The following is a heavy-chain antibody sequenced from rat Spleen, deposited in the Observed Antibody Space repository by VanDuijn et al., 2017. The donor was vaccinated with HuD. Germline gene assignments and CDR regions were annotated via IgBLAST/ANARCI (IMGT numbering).Heavy chain of an antibody. CDR3: ATAPPGYYSDWYFDF. CDR1: GFTFSNYG. J-gene: IGHJ1*01. D-gene: IGHD1-1*01. CDR2: ISPSGGST. Sequence: EVQLVESGGGLVQPGRSLKLSCAASGFTFSNYGMHWIRQAPTKGLEWVASISPSGGSTYYRDSVKGRFTISRDNAKSTLYLQMDSLRSEDTATYYCATAPPGYYSDWYFDFWGPGTMVTVSS. V-gene: IGHV5-19*01.